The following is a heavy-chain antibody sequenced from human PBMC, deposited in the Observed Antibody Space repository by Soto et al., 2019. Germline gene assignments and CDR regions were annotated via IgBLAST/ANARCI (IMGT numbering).Heavy chain of an antibody. Sequence: GESRKIHCSASGFTLSSYGMHWVRQAPGKGLEWVAVISYDGSNKYYADSVKGRFTISRDNSKNTLYLQMNSLRAEDTAVYYCAKDGWDIAVAGSSYWGQGTLVTVSS. CDR3: AKDGWDIAVAGSSY. D-gene: IGHD6-19*01. J-gene: IGHJ4*02. CDR1: GFTLSSYG. CDR2: ISYDGSNK. V-gene: IGHV3-30*18.